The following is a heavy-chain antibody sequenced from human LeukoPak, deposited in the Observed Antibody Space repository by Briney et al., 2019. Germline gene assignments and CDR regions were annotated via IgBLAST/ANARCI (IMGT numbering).Heavy chain of an antibody. CDR1: GGTLSSYA. Sequence: SVKVSCQASGGTLSSYAISWVRKAPGQGPEWMGGIIPIFGTANYAQKFQGRVTITADESTSTAYMELSSLRSEDTTVYYCAREVNPRYDILTGYPLDYWGQGTLVTVSS. CDR2: IIPIFGTA. CDR3: AREVNPRYDILTGYPLDY. D-gene: IGHD3-9*01. J-gene: IGHJ4*02. V-gene: IGHV1-69*13.